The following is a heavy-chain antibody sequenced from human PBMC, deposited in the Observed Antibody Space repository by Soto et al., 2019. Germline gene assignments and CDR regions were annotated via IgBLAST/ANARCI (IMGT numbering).Heavy chain of an antibody. V-gene: IGHV1-18*01. Sequence: ASGKVSCKASGYTFTSYGISWVRQAPGQRLEWMGWISAYNGNTNYAQKLQGRVTMTTDTSTSTAYMELRSLRSDDTAVYYYARAPKPSATMIVVVITTEGAFDIWGQGTMVTVSS. CDR1: GYTFTSYG. CDR2: ISAYNGNT. J-gene: IGHJ3*02. D-gene: IGHD3-22*01. CDR3: ARAPKPSATMIVVVITTEGAFDI.